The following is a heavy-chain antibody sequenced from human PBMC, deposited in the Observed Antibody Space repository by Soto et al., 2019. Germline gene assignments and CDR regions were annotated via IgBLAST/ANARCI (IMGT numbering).Heavy chain of an antibody. J-gene: IGHJ6*02. CDR2: LGAADDP. CDR3: ARAYSGRLPRRADYYYAMDV. Sequence: VGSLRLSCAASGFTLSAYDMHWVRQAEGKGLEWVSALGAADDPYYLVSVKGRFTISRENAKNSLYLQMNNLRAGDTAVYYCARAYSGRLPRRADYYYAMDVWGQGTTVTVSS. CDR1: GFTLSAYD. V-gene: IGHV3-13*05. D-gene: IGHD2-15*01.